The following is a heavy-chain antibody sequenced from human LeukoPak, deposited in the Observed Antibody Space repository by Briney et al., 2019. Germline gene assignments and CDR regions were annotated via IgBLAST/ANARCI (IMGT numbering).Heavy chain of an antibody. J-gene: IGHJ4*02. CDR1: GGSFSGYY. D-gene: IGHD3-22*01. CDR3: ARDVKIIDSSGYDLGY. CDR2: INHSGST. Sequence: SETLSLTCAVYGGSFSGYYWSWIRQPPGKGLEWIGEINHSGSTNYNPSLKSRVTISVDTSKNQFSLKLSSVTAADTAVYYCARDVKIIDSSGYDLGYWGQGTLVTVSS. V-gene: IGHV4-34*01.